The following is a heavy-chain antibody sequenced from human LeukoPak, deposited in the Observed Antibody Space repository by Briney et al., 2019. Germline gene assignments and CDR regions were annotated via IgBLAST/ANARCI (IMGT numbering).Heavy chain of an antibody. CDR2: ISGSGGST. J-gene: IGHJ4*02. CDR3: AKDTGYYDSSGYNYDY. Sequence: GGSLRLSCAASGFTFSSYAMSWVRQAPGKGLEWVSAISGSGGSTYYADSVKGRFTISRDNSKNTLYLQMNSLRAEDTAVYYCAKDTGYYDSSGYNYDYWGQGTLVTVSS. CDR1: GFTFSSYA. D-gene: IGHD3-22*01. V-gene: IGHV3-23*01.